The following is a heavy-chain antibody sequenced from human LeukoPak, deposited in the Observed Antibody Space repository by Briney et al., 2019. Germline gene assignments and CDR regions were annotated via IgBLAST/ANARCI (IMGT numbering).Heavy chain of an antibody. CDR3: ARGPLRSIVVVPAAMGEGWFDP. V-gene: IGHV4-61*02. D-gene: IGHD2-2*01. CDR2: IYTSGST. J-gene: IGHJ5*02. CDR1: GGSLSSGSYY. Sequence: SETLSLTCTVSGGSLSSGSYYWSWIRQPAGKGLEWIGRIYTSGSTNYNPSLKSRVTISVDTSKNQFSLKLSSVTAADTAVYYCARGPLRSIVVVPAAMGEGWFDPWGQGTLVTVSS.